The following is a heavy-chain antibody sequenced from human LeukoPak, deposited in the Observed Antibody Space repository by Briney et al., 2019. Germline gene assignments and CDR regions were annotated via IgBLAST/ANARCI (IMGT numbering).Heavy chain of an antibody. CDR2: IWYDGSNK. CDR3: ARGHYYGSGSYYNDAFDI. D-gene: IGHD3-10*01. J-gene: IGHJ3*02. V-gene: IGHV3-33*01. CDR1: GFTFSSYG. Sequence: PGGSLRLSCAASGFTFSSYGMHWVRQAPGKGLEWVSVIWYDGSNKYYADSVKGRFTISRDNSKNTLYLQMNSLRAEDTAVYYCARGHYYGSGSYYNDAFDIWGQGTMVTVSS.